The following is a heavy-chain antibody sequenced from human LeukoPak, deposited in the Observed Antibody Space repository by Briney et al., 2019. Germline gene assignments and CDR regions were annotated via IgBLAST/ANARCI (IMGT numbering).Heavy chain of an antibody. CDR2: IKQDGSEK. CDR1: GFTFSSYW. V-gene: IGHV3-7*01. Sequence: PSGGSLRLSCAASGFTFSSYWMSWVRQAPGKGLEWVANIKQDGSEKYYVDSVKGRFTISRDNAKNSLYLQMNSLRAEDTAVYYCARNLRFLEPNGAFDIWGQGTMVTVSS. D-gene: IGHD3-3*01. J-gene: IGHJ3*02. CDR3: ARNLRFLEPNGAFDI.